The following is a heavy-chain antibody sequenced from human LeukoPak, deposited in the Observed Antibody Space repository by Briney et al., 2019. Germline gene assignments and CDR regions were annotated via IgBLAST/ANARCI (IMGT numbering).Heavy chain of an antibody. D-gene: IGHD6-19*01. CDR3: AKGPLAAVAATTWDY. CDR1: GFTFSSYA. J-gene: IGHJ4*02. V-gene: IGHV3-23*01. Sequence: PGGSLRLSCAASGFTFSSYAMSWVRQAPGKGLEWVSAISGSGTNTYYADSVKGRFTISRDNSKNMMFLQMNSLRAEDTAVYYCAKGPLAAVAATTWDYWGQGTLVTVSS. CDR2: ISGSGTNT.